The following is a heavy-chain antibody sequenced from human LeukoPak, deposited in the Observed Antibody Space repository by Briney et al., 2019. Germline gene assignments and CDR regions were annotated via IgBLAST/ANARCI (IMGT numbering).Heavy chain of an antibody. CDR2: ISGSGGST. J-gene: IGHJ4*02. Sequence: GGSLRLSCAGSGFTFSSYAMNWVRQAPGKGLEWVSGISGSGGSTYYADSVKGRFTISRDNSKNTLYLQMNSLRAEDAAKYYCAKDRIWSGYSKYYFDCWGQGTLVTVSS. CDR3: AKDRIWSGYSKYYFDC. CDR1: GFTFSSYA. D-gene: IGHD3-3*01. V-gene: IGHV3-23*01.